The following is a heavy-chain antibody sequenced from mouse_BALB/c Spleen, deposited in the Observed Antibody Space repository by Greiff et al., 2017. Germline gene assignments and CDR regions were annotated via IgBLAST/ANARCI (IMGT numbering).Heavy chain of an antibody. D-gene: IGHD2-4*01. V-gene: IGHV5-6-3*01. CDR3: ARDRGPYDYDRGPFDY. CDR1: GFTFSSYG. CDR2: INSNGGST. J-gene: IGHJ2*01. Sequence: EVKLVESGAGLVQPGGSLKLSCAASGFTFSSYGMSWVRQTPDKRLELVATINSNGGSTYYPDSVKGRFTISRDNAKNTLYLQMISLTSEDTAMYYCARDRGPYDYDRGPFDYWGQGTTLTVSS.